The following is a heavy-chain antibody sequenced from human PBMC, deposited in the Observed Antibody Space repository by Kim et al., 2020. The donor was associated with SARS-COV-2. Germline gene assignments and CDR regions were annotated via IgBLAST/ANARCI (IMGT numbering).Heavy chain of an antibody. CDR2: ISSSSGYI. CDR1: GFTFSSYS. CDR3: ARGGQDDVWDY. V-gene: IGHV3-21*01. D-gene: IGHD3-16*01. Sequence: GGSLRLSCAASGFTFSSYSMNWVRQAPGKGLEWVSSISSSSGYIYYADSVKGRFTISRDNAKNSLYLQMNSLRVDDTAVYYCARGGQDDVWDYWGQGTLVTVSS. J-gene: IGHJ4*02.